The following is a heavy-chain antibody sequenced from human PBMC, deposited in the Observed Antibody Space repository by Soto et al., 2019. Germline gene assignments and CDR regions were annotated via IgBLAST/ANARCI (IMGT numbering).Heavy chain of an antibody. J-gene: IGHJ4*02. CDR2: IYYSGST. CDR3: ARSHDYGATDY. Sequence: QVQLQESGPGLVKASQTLSLTCTVSGVSISSGGYYWSWIRQHPGKGLEWIGYIYYSGSTYYSPSLKSRVTISVDTSKNHFSLKLSSVTAADTAVYYCARSHDYGATDYWGQGTLVTVSS. V-gene: IGHV4-31*03. CDR1: GVSISSGGYY. D-gene: IGHD4-17*01.